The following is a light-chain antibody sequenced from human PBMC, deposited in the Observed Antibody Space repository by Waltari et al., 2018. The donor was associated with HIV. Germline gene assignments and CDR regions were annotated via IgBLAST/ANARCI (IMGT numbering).Light chain of an antibody. CDR2: EGI. V-gene: IGLV2-23*01. J-gene: IGLJ3*02. CDR3: CSYAGSSNWV. Sequence: QSALTQPASVSGSPGQSITIPCTGSSSDVGSYNLVSWYQQHPGKAPKLMIYEGINRPAGFSNRFSGSRSGNTASLTSSGIQAEDEADYYCCSYAGSSNWVFGGGTKLTVL. CDR1: SSDVGSYNL.